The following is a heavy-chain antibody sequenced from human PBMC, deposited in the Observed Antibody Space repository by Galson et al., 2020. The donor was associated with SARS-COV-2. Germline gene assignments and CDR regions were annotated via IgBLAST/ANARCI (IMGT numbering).Heavy chain of an antibody. Sequence: QLGESLKISCAASGFTFSSYGMHWVRQAPGKGLEWVAVIWYDGSNKYYADSVKGRFTISRDNSKNTLYLQMNSLRAEDTAVYYCARDLGGMFDYWGQGTLVTVSS. CDR3: ARDLGGMFDY. D-gene: IGHD2-15*01. CDR2: IWYDGSNK. V-gene: IGHV3-33*01. CDR1: GFTFSSYG. J-gene: IGHJ4*02.